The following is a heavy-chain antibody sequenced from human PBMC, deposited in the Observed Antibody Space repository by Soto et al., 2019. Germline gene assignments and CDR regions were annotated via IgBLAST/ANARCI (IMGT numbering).Heavy chain of an antibody. Sequence: QVQPQQWGAGLLKPSETLSLTCAVYGGSFSGYYWSWIRQPPGKGLEWIGEINHSGSTNYNPSLKGRGTISVXXSXNPXALKLSSAAAADTAVYYCARGRGVVVVAATVNFDYWGQGTLVTVSS. CDR3: ARGRGVVVVAATVNFDY. V-gene: IGHV4-34*01. CDR1: GGSFSGYY. CDR2: INHSGST. J-gene: IGHJ4*02. D-gene: IGHD2-15*01.